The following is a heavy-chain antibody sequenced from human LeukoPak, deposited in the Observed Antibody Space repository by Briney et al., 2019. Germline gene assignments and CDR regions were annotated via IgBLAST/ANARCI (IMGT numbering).Heavy chain of an antibody. CDR2: INWNGGST. V-gene: IGHV3-20*04. Sequence: PGGSLRLSCAASGFTFDDYGMSWVRQAPGKGLEWVSGINWNGGSTGYADSVKGRFTTSRDNAKASFYLQMDSLRDEDTAVYYCATWYSESTQEHNLWGQGIRVTVSS. J-gene: IGHJ4*02. CDR3: ATWYSESTQEHNL. CDR1: GFTFDDYG. D-gene: IGHD2-21*01.